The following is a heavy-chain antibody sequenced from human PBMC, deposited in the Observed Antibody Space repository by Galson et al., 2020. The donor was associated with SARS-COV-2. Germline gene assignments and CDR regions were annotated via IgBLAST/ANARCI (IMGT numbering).Heavy chain of an antibody. CDR1: GYTFTSYG. Sequence: ASVKVSCKASGYTFTSYGISWVRQAPGQGLEWMGWISAYNGNTNYAQKLQGRVTMTTDTSTSTAYMELRSLRSDDTAVYYCARGEFGGVIFYYYGMYVWGQGTTVTVSS. V-gene: IGHV1-18*04. CDR2: ISAYNGNT. CDR3: ARGEFGGVIFYYYGMYV. D-gene: IGHD3-16*02. J-gene: IGHJ6*02.